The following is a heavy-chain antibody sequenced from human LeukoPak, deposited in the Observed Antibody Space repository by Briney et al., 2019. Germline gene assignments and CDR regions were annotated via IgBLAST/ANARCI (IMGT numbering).Heavy chain of an antibody. D-gene: IGHD1-26*01. CDR2: INIDGSSG. V-gene: IGHV3-74*01. Sequence: PGGSLRLSCAASRFTFSVHWMHWVRQAPGKGLVWVSRINIDGSSGSYADSVEGRFTISRDNAKNTVYLQMNSLRAEDTAVYYCTREVSGSLYFDYWGQGTLVTVSS. J-gene: IGHJ4*02. CDR1: RFTFSVHW. CDR3: TREVSGSLYFDY.